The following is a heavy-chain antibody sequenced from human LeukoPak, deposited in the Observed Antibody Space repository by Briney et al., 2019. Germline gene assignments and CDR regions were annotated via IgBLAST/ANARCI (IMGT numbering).Heavy chain of an antibody. CDR2: IKTDGGDT. Sequence: PGGSLRLSCAASGFTFSSYWMHWVRQSPGKGLVWVSRIKTDGGDTYYADSVRGRFTISRDNAKNTLYLQMDSLRAEDTAVYFCARGDYSSHTLWGQGTLVTVSS. V-gene: IGHV3-74*01. J-gene: IGHJ4*02. D-gene: IGHD4-11*01. CDR3: ARGDYSSHTL. CDR1: GFTFSSYW.